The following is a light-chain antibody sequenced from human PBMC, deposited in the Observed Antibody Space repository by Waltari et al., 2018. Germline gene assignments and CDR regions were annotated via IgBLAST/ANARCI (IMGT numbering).Light chain of an antibody. J-gene: IGKJ2*01. CDR1: QSLTRRY. CDR3: QQYGSSVMYT. CDR2: GAS. V-gene: IGKV3-20*01. Sequence: EIVLTQSPGTLSLSPGERATLPCRASQSLTRRYLAWYQQKPGQAPRLLIDGASSRAAGIPERFCGSGSGTDFTLTISRLEPEDFAVYYCQQYGSSVMYTFGQGTKLEIK.